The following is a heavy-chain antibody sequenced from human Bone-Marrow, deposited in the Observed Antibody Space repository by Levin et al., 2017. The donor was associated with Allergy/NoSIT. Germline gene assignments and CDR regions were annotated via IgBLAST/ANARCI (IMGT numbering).Heavy chain of an antibody. V-gene: IGHV3-11*01. J-gene: IGHJ6*02. D-gene: IGHD2-2*01. CDR1: GFSFSDYY. CDR3: AREQDVVVVPTAMDV. CDR2: ISSSGETR. Sequence: GGSLRLSCEASGFSFSDYYMSWIRQAPGKGLEWISYISSSGETRYYIDSVKGRFTISRDNAKNSLYLQMIGLRADDTAVYYCAREQDVVVVPTAMDVWGQGTTVTVSS.